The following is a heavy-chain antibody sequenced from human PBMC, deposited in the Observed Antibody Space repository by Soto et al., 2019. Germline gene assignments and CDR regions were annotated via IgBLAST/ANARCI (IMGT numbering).Heavy chain of an antibody. Sequence: PGGFLRLSCAASGFTFSSYAMTWVRQAPGKGLEWVSAISGSGGNTYYADSVKGRFTISRDNAKNFLYLQVNSLSAEDTAVYYCARDLGGSDRPLDSWGQGTLVTVSS. J-gene: IGHJ4*02. CDR1: GFTFSSYA. D-gene: IGHD5-12*01. V-gene: IGHV3-23*01. CDR3: ARDLGGSDRPLDS. CDR2: ISGSGGNT.